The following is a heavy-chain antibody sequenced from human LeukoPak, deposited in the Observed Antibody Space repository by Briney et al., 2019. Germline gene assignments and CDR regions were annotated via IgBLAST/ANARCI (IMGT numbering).Heavy chain of an antibody. V-gene: IGHV4-30-2*01. J-gene: IGHJ6*03. CDR2: IYHSGNT. CDR1: GGSISGSYF. Sequence: SETLSLTCSVSGGSISGSYFWSWIRQPPGKGLEWTGHIYHSGNTYYNPSLKSRVAISVDRSKNQFSLKLSSVTAADTAVYYCARVFDWGRFYYYIDVWGKGTTVTVSS. D-gene: IGHD3-16*01. CDR3: ARVFDWGRFYYYIDV.